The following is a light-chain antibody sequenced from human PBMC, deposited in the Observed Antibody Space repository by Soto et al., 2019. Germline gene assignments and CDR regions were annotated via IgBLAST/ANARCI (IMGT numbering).Light chain of an antibody. CDR3: AAWEDSLNGPV. Sequence: QSALTQPPSASGSPGQSVTISCTETSSDVGGFNYVSWHQQHPGKAPKLILYEVNKRPSGVPDRFSGSKSGNTASLTVSGLQAEDEADYYCAAWEDSLNGPVFGGGTKVTVL. J-gene: IGLJ3*02. CDR2: EVN. CDR1: SSDVGGFNY. V-gene: IGLV2-8*01.